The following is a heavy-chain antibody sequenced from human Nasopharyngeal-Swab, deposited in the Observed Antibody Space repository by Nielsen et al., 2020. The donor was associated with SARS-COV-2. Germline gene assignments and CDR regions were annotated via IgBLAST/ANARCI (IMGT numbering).Heavy chain of an antibody. D-gene: IGHD4-23*01. Sequence: GESLKISCAASGFTFSSYGMHWVRQAPGKGLEWVAVIWYDGSNKYYADSVKGRFTISRDNSKNTLYLQMNSLRTEDPAVVYCSTEVTAWVCDLWVQG. J-gene: IGHJ5*02. CDR3: STEVTAWVCDL. CDR1: GFTFSSYG. V-gene: IGHV3-33*01. CDR2: IWYDGSNK.